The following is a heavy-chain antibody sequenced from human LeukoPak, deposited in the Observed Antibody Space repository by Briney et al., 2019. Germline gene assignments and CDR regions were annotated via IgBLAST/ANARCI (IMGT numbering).Heavy chain of an antibody. J-gene: IGHJ4*02. CDR3: ARNWGEVQLVCDF. Sequence: ASVKVSCKASGYTFSSYLIGWVRQVPGQGLEWMGWISGHSGNTDLAQKFKDRVTLTTDTSTSTAYMELKNLTSDDTALYYCARNWGEVQLVCDFWGQGTLVTVSP. V-gene: IGHV1-18*01. CDR1: GYTFSSYL. CDR2: ISGHSGNT. D-gene: IGHD3-16*01.